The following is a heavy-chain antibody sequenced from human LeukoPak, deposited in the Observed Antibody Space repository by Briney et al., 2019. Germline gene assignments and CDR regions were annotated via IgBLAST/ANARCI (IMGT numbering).Heavy chain of an antibody. D-gene: IGHD3-22*01. CDR2: IYTSGST. Sequence: PSETLSLTCTVSGVSISSYYWSWIRQPAGKGLEWIGRIYTSGSTNYNPSLKSRVTMSVDTSKNQFSLKLSSVTAADTAVYYCARDEYYYDSSGYNYYYYMDVWGKGTTVTVSS. CDR3: ARDEYYYDSSGYNYYYYMDV. CDR1: GVSISSYY. J-gene: IGHJ6*03. V-gene: IGHV4-4*07.